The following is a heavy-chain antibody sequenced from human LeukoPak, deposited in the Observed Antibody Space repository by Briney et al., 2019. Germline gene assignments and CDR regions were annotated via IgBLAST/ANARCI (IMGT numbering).Heavy chain of an antibody. CDR3: AGGGYSYDY. Sequence: PSETLSLTCTVSGYSISSGYYWGWIRQPPGKGLEWIGSIFHSGSTYFNPSLKSRVTISVDTSKNHLSLKLTSVTAADTAVYYCAGGGYSYDYWGQGTLVTVSS. V-gene: IGHV4-38-2*02. J-gene: IGHJ4*02. CDR1: GYSISSGYY. D-gene: IGHD5-18*01. CDR2: IFHSGST.